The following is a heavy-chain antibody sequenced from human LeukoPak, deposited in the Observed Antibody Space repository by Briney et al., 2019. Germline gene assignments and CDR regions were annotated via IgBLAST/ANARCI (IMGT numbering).Heavy chain of an antibody. J-gene: IGHJ5*02. CDR3: ARGSAYYDFWSGYSPLGRWFDP. CDR1: GFSISSYY. V-gene: IGHV4-59*01. D-gene: IGHD3-3*01. Sequence: PSETLSLTCTASGFSISSYYWSWIRQPPGKGLEWLGYIYYSGSTNYNPSLKSRVTISVGTSKNQFSLKLSSVTAADTAVYYCARGSAYYDFWSGYSPLGRWFDPWGQGTLVTVSS. CDR2: IYYSGST.